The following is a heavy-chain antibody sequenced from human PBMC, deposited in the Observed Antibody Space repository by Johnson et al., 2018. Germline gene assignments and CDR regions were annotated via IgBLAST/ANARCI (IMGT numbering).Heavy chain of an antibody. CDR2: ISWNSGSI. D-gene: IGHD3-3*01. J-gene: IGHJ6*02. Sequence: EVQLVESGGGLVQPGGSLRLSCAASGFTFSSSNMNWVRQAPGKGLEWVSGISWNSGSIGYADSVKGRFTISRDNAKNSLYLQMNSLRAEDTALYYGAKDTSPLITIFGVVKDTTEYYYYGMDVWGQGTTVTVSS. CDR3: AKDTSPLITIFGVVKDTTEYYYYGMDV. CDR1: GFTFSSSN. V-gene: IGHV3-9*01.